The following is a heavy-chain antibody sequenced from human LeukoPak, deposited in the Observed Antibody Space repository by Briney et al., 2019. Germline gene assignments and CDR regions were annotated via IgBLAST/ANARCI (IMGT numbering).Heavy chain of an antibody. Sequence: GGSLRLSCAASGFTFSSYSMNWVRQAPGKGLEWVSYISSSGSTIYYADSVKGRFTISRDNAKNSLYLQMNSLRAEDTAVYYCARVAPKDSSGWYPIDYWGQGTLVTVSS. CDR2: ISSSGSTI. CDR3: ARVAPKDSSGWYPIDY. D-gene: IGHD6-19*01. V-gene: IGHV3-48*04. CDR1: GFTFSSYS. J-gene: IGHJ4*02.